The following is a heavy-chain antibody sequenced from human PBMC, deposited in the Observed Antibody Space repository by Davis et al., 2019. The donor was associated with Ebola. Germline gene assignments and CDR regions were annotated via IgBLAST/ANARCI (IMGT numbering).Heavy chain of an antibody. CDR3: ARHVDYDYVWGSYRYDAFDI. J-gene: IGHJ3*02. Sequence: GESLKISCKGSGYSFTSYWIGWVRQMPGKGLEWMGIIYPGDSDTRYSPSLQGQVTISADKSISTAYLQWSSLKASDTAMYYCARHVDYDYVWGSYRYDAFDIWGQGTMVTVSS. V-gene: IGHV5-51*01. D-gene: IGHD3-16*02. CDR1: GYSFTSYW. CDR2: IYPGDSDT.